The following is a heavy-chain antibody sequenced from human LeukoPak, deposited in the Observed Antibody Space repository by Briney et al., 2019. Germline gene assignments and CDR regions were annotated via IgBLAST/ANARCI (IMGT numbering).Heavy chain of an antibody. Sequence: SETLSPTCTVSGGSISSYYWSWIRQPAGKGLEWIGRIYTSGSTNYNPSLKSRVTISVDTSKNQLSLKLSSVTAADTAVYYCARDGAYYYDSSGYYDYWGQGTLVTVSS. CDR1: GGSISSYY. D-gene: IGHD3-22*01. CDR2: IYTSGST. J-gene: IGHJ4*02. V-gene: IGHV4-4*07. CDR3: ARDGAYYYDSSGYYDY.